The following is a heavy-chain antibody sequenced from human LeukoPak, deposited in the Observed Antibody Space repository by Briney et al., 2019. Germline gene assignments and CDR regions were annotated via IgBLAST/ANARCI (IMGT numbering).Heavy chain of an antibody. D-gene: IGHD6-19*01. CDR2: IASDGGAK. V-gene: IGHV3-30*03. J-gene: IGHJ4*02. CDR1: GFSFSNHG. CDR3: AREATWGQWYFDH. Sequence: PGTSLRLSCVASGFSFSNHGMHWVRQAPGQGLEWVSVIASDGGAKFYADSVKGRFTLSRDNPKNMFFLQMNLLTVEDTAIYYCAREATWGQWYFDHWGQGTPVTVSS.